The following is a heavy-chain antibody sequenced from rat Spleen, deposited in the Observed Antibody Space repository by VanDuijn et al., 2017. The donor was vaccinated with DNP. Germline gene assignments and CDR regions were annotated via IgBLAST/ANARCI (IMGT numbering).Heavy chain of an antibody. J-gene: IGHJ2*01. CDR3: AKELRRYFDY. Sequence: EVQLVESGGGPAQPGRSLKLSCAASGFTFSSFAMAWVRQAPTKGLEWVASISYDGGNTYYRDSVKGRFTISRDNAKSSLYLQMDSLRSEDTSTYYCAKELRRYFDYWGQGVMVTVSS. CDR2: ISYDGGNT. V-gene: IGHV5-29*01. CDR1: GFTFSSFA. D-gene: IGHD1-11*01.